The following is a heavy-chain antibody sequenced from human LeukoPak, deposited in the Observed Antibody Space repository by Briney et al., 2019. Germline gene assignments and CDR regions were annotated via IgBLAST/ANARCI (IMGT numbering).Heavy chain of an antibody. CDR3: AKDTYDSSGYYRRFDY. J-gene: IGHJ4*02. Sequence: PGGSLRLSCAASGFTFSSYGMHWVRQAPGKGLEWVAFIRYDGSNKYYADSVKGRFTISRDNSKNTLYLQMNSLRAEDTAVYYCAKDTYDSSGYYRRFDYWGQGTLVTVSS. V-gene: IGHV3-30*02. D-gene: IGHD3-22*01. CDR1: GFTFSSYG. CDR2: IRYDGSNK.